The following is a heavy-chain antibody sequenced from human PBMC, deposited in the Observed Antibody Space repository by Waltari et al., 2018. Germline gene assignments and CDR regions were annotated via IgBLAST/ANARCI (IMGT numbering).Heavy chain of an antibody. CDR1: GGSFSGYY. J-gene: IGHJ5*02. V-gene: IGHV4-34*01. CDR2: INHSGST. CDR3: ASLGDTAYNWFDP. Sequence: QVQLQQWGAGLLKPSETLSLTCAVYGGSFSGYYWSWIRQPPGKGLEWIGEINHSGSTNYNPSLKSRVTISVDTSKNQFSLKLSSVTAADTAVYYCASLGDTAYNWFDPWGQGTLVTVSS. D-gene: IGHD5-18*01.